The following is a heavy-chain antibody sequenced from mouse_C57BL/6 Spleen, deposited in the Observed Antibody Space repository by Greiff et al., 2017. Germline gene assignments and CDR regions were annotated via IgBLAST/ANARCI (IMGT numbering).Heavy chain of an antibody. CDR3: ARWRLYDYDERGLDY. V-gene: IGHV1-72*01. J-gene: IGHJ2*01. D-gene: IGHD2-4*01. CDR1: GYTFTSYW. Sequence: QVQLQQPGAELVKPGASVKLSCTASGYTFTSYWLHWVQQRPGRGLEWIGRIDPNSGGTTYNEKFKSKATLTVDKPSSTPYMPLISLTSEGSAVYYCARWRLYDYDERGLDYWGQGTTLTVAS. CDR2: IDPNSGGT.